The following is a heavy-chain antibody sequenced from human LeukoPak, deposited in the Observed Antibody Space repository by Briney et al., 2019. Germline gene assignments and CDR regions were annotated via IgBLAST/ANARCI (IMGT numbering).Heavy chain of an antibody. Sequence: GGSMKLSCVASGFSFSRYWMSWVRQAPGKGLEWVANIKEDGSEQYNADSLKGRFTISRDNVKNSLYLHINSLRAEDTAVYYCARDSFETDINYWGQGTLVTVSS. CDR3: ARDSFETDINY. CDR1: GFSFSRYW. D-gene: IGHD1-14*01. CDR2: IKEDGSEQ. J-gene: IGHJ4*02. V-gene: IGHV3-7*01.